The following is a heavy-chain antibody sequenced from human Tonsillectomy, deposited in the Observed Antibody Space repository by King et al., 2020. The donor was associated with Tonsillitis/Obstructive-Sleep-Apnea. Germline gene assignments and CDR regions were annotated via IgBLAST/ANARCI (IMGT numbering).Heavy chain of an antibody. Sequence: VQLQESGPGLVKPSETLSLTCTVSGGSISSYYWSWIRQPPGKGLEWIGYIYYSGSTNYNPSLKSRVTISVDTSKNQFSLKLSSVTAADTAVYYCARGWAVAGYYYYYYMDVWGKGTTVTVSS. CDR3: ARGWAVAGYYYYYYMDV. V-gene: IGHV4-59*01. CDR1: GGSISSYY. J-gene: IGHJ6*03. D-gene: IGHD6-19*01. CDR2: IYYSGST.